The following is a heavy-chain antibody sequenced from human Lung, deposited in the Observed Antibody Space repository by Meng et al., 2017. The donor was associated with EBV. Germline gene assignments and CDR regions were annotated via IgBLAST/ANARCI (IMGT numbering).Heavy chain of an antibody. CDR2: IYYTGST. CDR3: ARNYYFDY. V-gene: IGHV4-30-4*01. CDR1: GCSINSGCYY. Sequence: VGLHVSGPGLVKPYQTLSLTCTVSGCSINSGCYYWSWIRPPPGKGLGWIGYIYYTGSTYYNPSLKSRVTISMDTSKNQFSLRLSSVTAADTAVYYCARNYYFDYWGQGTLVTVSS. J-gene: IGHJ4*02.